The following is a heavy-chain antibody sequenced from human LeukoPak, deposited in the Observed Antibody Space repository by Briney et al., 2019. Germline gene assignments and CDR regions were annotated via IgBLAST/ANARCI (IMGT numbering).Heavy chain of an antibody. V-gene: IGHV3-30*04. CDR3: AGAMVRGVMTFDY. Sequence: GRSLRLSCAASGFTFSSYAMHWVRQAPGKGLEWVAVISYDGSNKYYADSVKGRFTISRDNSKNTLYLRMNSLRAEDTAVYYCAGAMVRGVMTFDYWGQGTLVTVSS. D-gene: IGHD3-10*01. CDR1: GFTFSSYA. J-gene: IGHJ4*02. CDR2: ISYDGSNK.